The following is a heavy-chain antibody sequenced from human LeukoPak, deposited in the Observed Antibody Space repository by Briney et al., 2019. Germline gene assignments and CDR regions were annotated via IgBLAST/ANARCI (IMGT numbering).Heavy chain of an antibody. J-gene: IGHJ4*02. Sequence: ASVKVSCKASGYTFTGYYMHWVRQAPGQGLEWMGWINPNSGGTNYAQKFQGRVTMTRDTSISTAYMELSRLRSDDTAVYYCARDYDYVWGSYQPFDYWGQGTLVTVSS. V-gene: IGHV1-2*02. CDR2: INPNSGGT. D-gene: IGHD3-16*02. CDR1: GYTFTGYY. CDR3: ARDYDYVWGSYQPFDY.